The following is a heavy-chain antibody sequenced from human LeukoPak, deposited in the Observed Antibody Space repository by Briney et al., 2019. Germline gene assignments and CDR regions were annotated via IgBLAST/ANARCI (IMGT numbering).Heavy chain of an antibody. Sequence: ASVKVSCKASGYTFTSYYMHWVRQAPGQGLEWMGIINPSGGSTNYAQKLQGRVTMTTDTSTSTAYMELRSLRSDDTAVYYCARDGDCSSTSCYGYYYYGMDVWGKGTTVTVSS. CDR2: INPSGGST. CDR1: GYTFTSYY. CDR3: ARDGDCSSTSCYGYYYYGMDV. D-gene: IGHD2-2*01. V-gene: IGHV1-46*01. J-gene: IGHJ6*04.